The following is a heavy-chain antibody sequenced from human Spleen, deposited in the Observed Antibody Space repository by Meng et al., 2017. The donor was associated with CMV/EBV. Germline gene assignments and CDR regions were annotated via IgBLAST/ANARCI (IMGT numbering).Heavy chain of an antibody. CDR3: AKDLTSGDITIFGVVIMGYGMDV. CDR2: ISSSASTI. Sequence: GESLKISCAASGFTFSSYEMNWVRQAPGKGLEWVSYISSSASTIKYADSVKGRFTISRDNAKNSLYLQMNSLRTEDTALYYCAKDLTSGDITIFGVVIMGYGMDVWGQGTTVTVSS. V-gene: IGHV3-48*03. CDR1: GFTFSSYE. J-gene: IGHJ6*02. D-gene: IGHD3-3*01.